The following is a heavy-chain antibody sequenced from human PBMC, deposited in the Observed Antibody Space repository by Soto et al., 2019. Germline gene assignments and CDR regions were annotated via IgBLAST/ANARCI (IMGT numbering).Heavy chain of an antibody. CDR3: ARVGGGYPPNDAFDI. V-gene: IGHV3-48*03. CDR1: GLTLVSFE. J-gene: IGHJ3*02. CDR2: ISSSGSTI. Sequence: EVQLVESGGAWVSPEGPLSLSWAAPGLTLVSFEMNWVGQAPGRGLEWVSYISSSGSTIYYADSVKGRFTISRDNAKNSLYLQMNSLRAEDTAVYYCARVGGGYPPNDAFDIWGQGTMVTVSS. D-gene: IGHD3-22*01.